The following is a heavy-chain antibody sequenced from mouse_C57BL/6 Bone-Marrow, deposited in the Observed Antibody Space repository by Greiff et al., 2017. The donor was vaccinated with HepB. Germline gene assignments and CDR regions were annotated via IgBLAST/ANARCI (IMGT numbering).Heavy chain of an antibody. CDR2: INPSNGGT. Sequence: VQLQQPGTELVKPGASVKLSCKASGYTFTSYWMHWVKQRPGQGLEWIGNINPSNGGTNYNEKFKSKATLTVDKSSSTAYMQLSSLTSEDSAVYYGARYDYGPSYWYFDVWGTGTTVTVSS. D-gene: IGHD1-2*01. CDR1: GYTFTSYW. CDR3: ARYDYGPSYWYFDV. V-gene: IGHV1-53*01. J-gene: IGHJ1*03.